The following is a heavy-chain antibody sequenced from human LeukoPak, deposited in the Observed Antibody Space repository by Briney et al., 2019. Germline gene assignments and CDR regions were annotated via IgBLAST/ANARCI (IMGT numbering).Heavy chain of an antibody. CDR2: INTSGNT. D-gene: IGHD4-23*01. V-gene: IGHV4-4*07. Sequence: SDTLPLTCTVSGVSFSSFYWSWIRQPAGKGLEWIGRINTSGNTNYNPSLKSRVTMSVDTSRNQFSLKLRSVTAADTAVYYCARGNGYYYYYYMDVWGKGTTVTVSS. J-gene: IGHJ6*03. CDR3: ARGNGYYYYYYMDV. CDR1: GVSFSSFY.